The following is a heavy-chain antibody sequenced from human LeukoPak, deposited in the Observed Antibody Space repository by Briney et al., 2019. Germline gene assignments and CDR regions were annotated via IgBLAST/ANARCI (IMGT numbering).Heavy chain of an antibody. CDR2: ISSSGSTI. V-gene: IGHV3-11*01. D-gene: IGHD1-26*01. CDR3: AKDRELLRL. J-gene: IGHJ4*02. Sequence: PGGSLRLSCAASGFTFSDYYMSWIRQAPGKGLEWVSYISSSGSTIYYADSVKGRFTISRDNSKNTLYPQMNSLRAEDTAVYYCAKDRELLRLWGQGTLVTVSS. CDR1: GFTFSDYY.